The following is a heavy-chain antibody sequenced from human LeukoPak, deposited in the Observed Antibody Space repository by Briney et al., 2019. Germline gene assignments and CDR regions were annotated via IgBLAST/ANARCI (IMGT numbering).Heavy chain of an antibody. V-gene: IGHV3-21*01. CDR2: ISSDSRYI. Sequence: GGSLRLSCAASGFTVSSNYMSWVRQAPGKRLEWVSSISSDSRYIYYADSVKGRFTISRDNAQNSLYLQMNSLRVEDTAVYYCARDFRYEGDYWGQGTLVTVSS. CDR3: ARDFRYEGDY. J-gene: IGHJ4*02. CDR1: GFTVSSNY. D-gene: IGHD5-12*01.